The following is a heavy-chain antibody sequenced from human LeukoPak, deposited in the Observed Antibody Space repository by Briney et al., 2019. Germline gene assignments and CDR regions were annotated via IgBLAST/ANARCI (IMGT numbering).Heavy chain of an antibody. V-gene: IGHV1-69*05. CDR3: ARGTYRHLQTILLYNWFDP. Sequence: ASVKVSCKASGGTFSSYAISWVRQAPGQGLEWMGGIIPIFGTANYAQKFQGRVTITTDESTSTAYMELSSLRSEDTAVYYCARGTYRHLQTILLYNWFDPWGQGTLVTVSS. D-gene: IGHD2-8*02. CDR1: GGTFSSYA. CDR2: IIPIFGTA. J-gene: IGHJ5*02.